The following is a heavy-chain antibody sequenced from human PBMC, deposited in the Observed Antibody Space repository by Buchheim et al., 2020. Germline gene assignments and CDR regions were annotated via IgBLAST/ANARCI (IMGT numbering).Heavy chain of an antibody. V-gene: IGHV3-48*01. Sequence: EVQLVESGGGLVQPGGSLRLSCGASGFTFSSYSMNWVRQAPGKGLEWVSYISSSASTIYYADSVRGRFTISRDNAKTSLYLQMNNLRAEDTAVYYCARAPYGTYYYYYGMDVWGQGTT. CDR2: ISSSASTI. CDR1: GFTFSSYS. D-gene: IGHD4-17*01. CDR3: ARAPYGTYYYYYGMDV. J-gene: IGHJ6*02.